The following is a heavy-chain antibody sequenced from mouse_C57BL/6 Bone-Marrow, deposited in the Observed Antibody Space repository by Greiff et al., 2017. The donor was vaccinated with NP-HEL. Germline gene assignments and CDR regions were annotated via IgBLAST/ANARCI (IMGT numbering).Heavy chain of an antibody. Sequence: VQLQQSGAELARSGASVKLSCKASGYTFTSYGISWVKQRTGQGLEWIGEIYPRSGNTYYNEKFKGKATLTADKSSSTAYMELRSLTSEDSAVYFCARERVYYYGSSPFAYWGQGTLVTVSA. CDR2: IYPRSGNT. V-gene: IGHV1-81*01. CDR1: GYTFTSYG. D-gene: IGHD1-1*01. J-gene: IGHJ3*01. CDR3: ARERVYYYGSSPFAY.